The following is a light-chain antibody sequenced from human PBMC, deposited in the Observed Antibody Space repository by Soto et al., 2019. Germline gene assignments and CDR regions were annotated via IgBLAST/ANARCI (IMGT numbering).Light chain of an antibody. CDR1: QCVSSN. V-gene: IGKV3-15*01. J-gene: IGKJ3*01. CDR2: GAS. Sequence: EIVMTQSPATLSVSPGERATPSCRASQCVSSNLAWYQQKPGQAPRLLIYGASTRATGIPARFSGSGSGTEFTLTISSLQSEDFAVYYCQQYNNWPPGITFGPGTKVD. CDR3: QQYNNWPPGIT.